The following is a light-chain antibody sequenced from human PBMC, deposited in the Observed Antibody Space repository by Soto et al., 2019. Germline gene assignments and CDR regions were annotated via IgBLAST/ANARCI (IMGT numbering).Light chain of an antibody. Sequence: DIQMTQSPSSLSASVGDRVTITCRASQNINNYLNWYQQKPGKAPNLLIYSTSNSQSGVPSRFSGSGSGTDFTLTISSLQPEDFATYYCQQSYSSPPTFGQGTKVDIK. CDR3: QQSYSSPPT. CDR1: QNINNY. V-gene: IGKV1-39*01. CDR2: STS. J-gene: IGKJ1*01.